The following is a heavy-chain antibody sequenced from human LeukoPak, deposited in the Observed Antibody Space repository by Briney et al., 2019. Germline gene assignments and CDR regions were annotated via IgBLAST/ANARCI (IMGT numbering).Heavy chain of an antibody. CDR3: AKEVDCPSDCLFFHS. D-gene: IGHD2-21*02. V-gene: IGHV3-23*01. Sequence: GGSLRLSCVVSGFTLPYGMSWVRQAPGKGLEWVSYVSATGYTTSYADSVKGRFTISRDNAKNTVFLQMNSLRPEDTALYHCAKEVDCPSDCLFFHSWGQGTLVTVSS. CDR1: GFTLPYG. CDR2: VSATGYTT. J-gene: IGHJ4*02.